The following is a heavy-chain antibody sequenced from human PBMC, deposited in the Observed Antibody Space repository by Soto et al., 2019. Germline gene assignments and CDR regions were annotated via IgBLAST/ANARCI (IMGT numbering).Heavy chain of an antibody. CDR1: GGTFSSYA. Sequence: ASVKVSCKASGGTFSSYAISWVRQAPGQGLEWMGGIIPIFGTANYAQKFQGRVTITADESTSTAYMELSGLRSEDTAVYYCATSHRGAVAGASNNWFDPWGQGTLVTVSS. CDR2: IIPIFGTA. J-gene: IGHJ5*02. D-gene: IGHD6-19*01. V-gene: IGHV1-69*13. CDR3: ATSHRGAVAGASNNWFDP.